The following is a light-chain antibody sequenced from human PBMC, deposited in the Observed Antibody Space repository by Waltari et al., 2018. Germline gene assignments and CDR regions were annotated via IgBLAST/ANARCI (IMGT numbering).Light chain of an antibody. Sequence: QSALTQPRSVSGSPGQSVAISCTGTSSDVGGYNYVSWYQQHPGKAPRLMIYDVSERPSGVPERFSGSRSGTTASLTISGLQAEDEADYYCCSYAGSSYAGSYSTWVFGGGTKLTVL. V-gene: IGLV2-11*01. J-gene: IGLJ3*02. CDR3: CSYAGSSYAGSYSTWV. CDR1: SSDVGGYNY. CDR2: DVS.